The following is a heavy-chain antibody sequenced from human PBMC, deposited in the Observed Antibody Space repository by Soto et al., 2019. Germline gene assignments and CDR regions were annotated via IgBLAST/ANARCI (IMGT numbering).Heavy chain of an antibody. J-gene: IGHJ3*02. Sequence: SETLSLTCAVYGRSFSGYYWSWIRQPPGKGLEWIGEINHSGSTNYNPSLKSRVTISVDTSKNQFSLKLSSVTAADTAVYYCARDPTTVVTPSDAFDIWGQGTMVT. D-gene: IGHD4-17*01. V-gene: IGHV4-34*01. CDR3: ARDPTTVVTPSDAFDI. CDR2: INHSGST. CDR1: GRSFSGYY.